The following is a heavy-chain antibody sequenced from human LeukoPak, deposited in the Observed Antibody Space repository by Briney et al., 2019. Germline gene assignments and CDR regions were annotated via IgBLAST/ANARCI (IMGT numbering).Heavy chain of an antibody. CDR1: GFTFDDYA. Sequence: GGSLRLSCAASGFTFDDYAMHWVRQAPGKGLEWVSLISGDGGSTYYADSVKGRFTISRDTSRNTLDLEMDSLRVDDTAVYYCAREIFRGVAPEYWGQGTLVTVST. D-gene: IGHD3-10*01. V-gene: IGHV3-43*02. J-gene: IGHJ4*02. CDR3: AREIFRGVAPEY. CDR2: ISGDGGST.